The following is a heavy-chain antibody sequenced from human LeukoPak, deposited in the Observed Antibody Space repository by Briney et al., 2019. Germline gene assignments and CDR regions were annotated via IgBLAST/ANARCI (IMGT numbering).Heavy chain of an antibody. CDR2: INPSGGST. J-gene: IGHJ4*02. Sequence: ASVKVSCKASGYTFTSYYMHWVRQAPGQGLEWMGIINPSGGSTSYAQKFQGRVTMTRDTSTSTVYMELSSLRSEDTAVYYCARAYYDILTGPKPETFDYWGQGTLVTVSS. CDR1: GYTFTSYY. CDR3: ARAYYDILTGPKPETFDY. V-gene: IGHV1-46*01. D-gene: IGHD3-9*01.